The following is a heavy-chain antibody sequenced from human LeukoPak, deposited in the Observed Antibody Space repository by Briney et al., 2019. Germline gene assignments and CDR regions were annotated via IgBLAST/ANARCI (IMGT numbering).Heavy chain of an antibody. J-gene: IGHJ4*02. Sequence: GGSLRISCVASGFTVSSSYLNWVRQAPGEGLEWVSAIYSGGDTYYADSVKDRFTISRDSSKNTLYLRMNSLRVEDTAIYYCARGSLEAVANKAYYYLDHWGQGTLVTVSA. CDR1: GFTVSSSY. CDR3: ARGSLEAVANKAYYYLDH. D-gene: IGHD6-19*01. V-gene: IGHV3-53*01. CDR2: IYSGGDT.